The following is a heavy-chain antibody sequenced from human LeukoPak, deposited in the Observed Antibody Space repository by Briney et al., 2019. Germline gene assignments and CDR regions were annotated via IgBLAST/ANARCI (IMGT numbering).Heavy chain of an antibody. V-gene: IGHV3-53*01. CDR1: GFTVSSHY. Sequence: GGSLRLSCAASGFTVSSHYMSWVRQAPGRGLEWVSVIYSGGSTYYADSVKGRFTISRDNSKNTLYLQMNSLRAEDPALYYCARDPRSRAVYFQHWGQGTLVTVSS. CDR2: IYSGGST. CDR3: ARDPRSRAVYFQH. J-gene: IGHJ1*01.